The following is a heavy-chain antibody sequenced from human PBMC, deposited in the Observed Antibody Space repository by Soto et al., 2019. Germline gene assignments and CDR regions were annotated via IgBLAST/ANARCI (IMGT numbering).Heavy chain of an antibody. V-gene: IGHV5-51*01. Sequence: GESLKISCKGSGYSFTSYWIGWVRQMPGKGLEWMGIIYPGDSDTRYSPSFQGQVTISADKSISTAYLQWSSLKASDTAMYYCARSQRWPEYDSPDGMDVWGQGTTVTVSS. CDR3: ARSQRWPEYDSPDGMDV. J-gene: IGHJ6*02. CDR2: IYPGDSDT. D-gene: IGHD3-3*01. CDR1: GYSFTSYW.